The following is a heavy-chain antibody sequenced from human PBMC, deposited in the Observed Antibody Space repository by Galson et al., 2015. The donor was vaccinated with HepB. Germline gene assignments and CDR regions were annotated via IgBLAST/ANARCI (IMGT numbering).Heavy chain of an antibody. CDR1: GFTFSSYS. CDR2: ISSSSSTI. D-gene: IGHD2-15*01. J-gene: IGHJ3*02. CDR3: ARENQKYCSGGSCYRDAFDI. V-gene: IGHV3-48*02. Sequence: SLRLSCAASGFTFSSYSMNWVRQAPGKGLECVSYISSSSSTIYYADSVKGRFTISRVNAKNSLYLQMNSLRDEDTAVYYCARENQKYCSGGSCYRDAFDIWGQGTMVTVSS.